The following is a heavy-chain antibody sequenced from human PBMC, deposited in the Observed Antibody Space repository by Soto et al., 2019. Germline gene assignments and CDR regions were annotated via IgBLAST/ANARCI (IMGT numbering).Heavy chain of an antibody. Sequence: ASVKVSCKASGYTFISYDINWVRQATGQGPEWMGWMNPNSGNTGYAQKFQGRVTMSRNTSISTAYMELSSLTSDDTAVYYCARAVPAAKLNMDVSGKGTTVTVSS. CDR2: MNPNSGNT. V-gene: IGHV1-8*01. CDR1: GYTFISYD. CDR3: ARAVPAAKLNMDV. D-gene: IGHD2-2*01. J-gene: IGHJ6*03.